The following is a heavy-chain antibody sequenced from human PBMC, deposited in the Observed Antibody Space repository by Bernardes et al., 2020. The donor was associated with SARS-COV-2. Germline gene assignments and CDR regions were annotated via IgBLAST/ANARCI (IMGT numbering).Heavy chain of an antibody. CDR3: ARSVYNSGRGSAFDI. D-gene: IGHD6-25*01. CDR1: GFTFNIYS. CDR2: ISSSRIYI. V-gene: IGHV3-21*01. Sequence: GGSLRLSCASSGFTFNIYSMNWVRQAPGKGLEWISSISSSRIYIYYADSVKGRFTISADNAKSSLHLHMNSLTAEDTAVYYCARSVYNSGRGSAFDIWGQGTMVTVSS. J-gene: IGHJ3*02.